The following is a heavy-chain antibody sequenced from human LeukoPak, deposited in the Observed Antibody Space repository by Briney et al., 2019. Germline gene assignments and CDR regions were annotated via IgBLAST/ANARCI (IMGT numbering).Heavy chain of an antibody. V-gene: IGHV3-53*01. CDR1: GFTVSSNY. CDR2: IYSDGST. D-gene: IGHD5-18*01. Sequence: GGSLRLSCAASGFTVSSNYMSWVRQAPGKGLEWVSEIYSDGSTYYAASVKGRFSISRDNSKNTVYLQMNSLRAEDTAVYYCARDRYSYGPRSFDYWGQGTLVTVSS. J-gene: IGHJ4*02. CDR3: ARDRYSYGPRSFDY.